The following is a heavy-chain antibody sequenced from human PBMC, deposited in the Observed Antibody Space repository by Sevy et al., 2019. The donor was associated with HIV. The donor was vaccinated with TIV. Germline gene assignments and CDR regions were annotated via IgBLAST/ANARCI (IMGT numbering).Heavy chain of an antibody. D-gene: IGHD1-26*01. J-gene: IGHJ4*01. CDR1: DFAFSTHA. Sequence: GGSLRLSCAASDFAFSTHAMHWVRQAPGKGLEWVAVISYEGTETFYAASVEGRFTISRDNPKNMLSLQINSLKPEDTAVYYCARDGGYSIKWYPLYWGHGTLVTVSS. CDR3: ARDGGYSIKWYPLY. CDR2: ISYEGTET. V-gene: IGHV3-30-3*01.